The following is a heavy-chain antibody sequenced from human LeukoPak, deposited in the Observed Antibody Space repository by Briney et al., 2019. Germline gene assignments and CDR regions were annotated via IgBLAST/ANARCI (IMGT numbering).Heavy chain of an antibody. V-gene: IGHV4-39*07. CDR3: AREWRTAMVGGLDY. D-gene: IGHD5-18*01. Sequence: KASETLSLTCTVSGGFISSSSYYWGWIRQPPGKGLEWIGSIYYSGSTYYNPSLKSRVTISVDTSKNQFSLKLSSVTAADTAVYYCAREWRTAMVGGLDYWGQGTLVTVSS. J-gene: IGHJ4*02. CDR1: GGFISSSSYY. CDR2: IYYSGST.